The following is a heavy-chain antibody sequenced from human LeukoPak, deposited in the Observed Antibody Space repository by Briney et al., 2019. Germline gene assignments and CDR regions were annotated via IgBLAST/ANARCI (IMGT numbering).Heavy chain of an antibody. CDR1: GGTFSSYA. J-gene: IGHJ4*02. D-gene: IGHD6-13*01. CDR3: ARLAAAGGGFDY. V-gene: IGHV1-69*13. CDR2: IIPIFGTA. Sequence: ASVKVSCKASGGTFSSYAISWVRQAPGQGLEWMGGIIPIFGTANYAQKFQGRVTITADESTSTAYMELSSLRSEDTAVYYCARLAAAGGGFDYWGQGTLVTVSS.